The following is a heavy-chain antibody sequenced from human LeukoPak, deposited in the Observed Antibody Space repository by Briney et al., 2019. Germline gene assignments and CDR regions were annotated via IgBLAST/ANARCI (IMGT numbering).Heavy chain of an antibody. CDR1: GFAFSPYW. Sequence: GGSLRLSCAASGFAFSPYWMYWVRQAPGKGLVWVSRINSDGSTTDYAESVKGRFTVSRDNARNSVYLQMNSLRAEDTAVYYCARDINLVKVVLDAFDLWGQGTMVIVSS. J-gene: IGHJ3*01. CDR3: ARDINLVKVVLDAFDL. CDR2: INSDGSTT. V-gene: IGHV3-74*01. D-gene: IGHD2/OR15-2a*01.